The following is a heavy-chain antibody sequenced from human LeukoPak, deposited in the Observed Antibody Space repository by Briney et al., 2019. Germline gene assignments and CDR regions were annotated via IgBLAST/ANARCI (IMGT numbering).Heavy chain of an antibody. CDR1: GGSFSGYY. CDR3: ARHGWGTYYDILTGYYKGYYFDY. D-gene: IGHD3-9*01. CDR2: INHSGST. Sequence: SETLSLTCAVYGGSFSGYYWSWIRQPPGKGLEWIGEINHSGSTNYNPSLKSRVTISVDTSKNQFSLKLSSVTAADTAVYYCARHGWGTYYDILTGYYKGYYFDYWGQGTLVTVSS. V-gene: IGHV4-34*01. J-gene: IGHJ4*02.